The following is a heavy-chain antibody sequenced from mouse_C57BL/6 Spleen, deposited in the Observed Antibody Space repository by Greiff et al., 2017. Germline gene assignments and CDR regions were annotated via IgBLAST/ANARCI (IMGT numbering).Heavy chain of an antibody. V-gene: IGHV1-55*01. Sequence: QVQLQQSGAELVKPGASVKMSCKASGYTFTSYWITWVKQRPGQGLEWIGDIYPGSGSTNYNEKFKSKATLTVDTSSSTAYMQLSSLTSEDSAVYYCARGYDYDGYYAMDYWGQGTSVTVSS. J-gene: IGHJ4*01. CDR1: GYTFTSYW. D-gene: IGHD2-4*01. CDR2: IYPGSGST. CDR3: ARGYDYDGYYAMDY.